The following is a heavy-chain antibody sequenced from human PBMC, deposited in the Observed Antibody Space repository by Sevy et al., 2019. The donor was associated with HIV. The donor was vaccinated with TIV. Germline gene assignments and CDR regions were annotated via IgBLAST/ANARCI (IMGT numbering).Heavy chain of an antibody. CDR1: GFTFNSYA. Sequence: GGSLRLSCAASGFTFNSYAMSWVRLAPGKGLEWVSSITGSGGTTDFADSVKGRFTISRDNSKNTLYLQMNSLRAEDTALYYCATDGVYGGNFEHFQHWGQGTLVTVSS. CDR3: ATDGVYGGNFEHFQH. CDR2: ITGSGGTT. D-gene: IGHD4-17*01. V-gene: IGHV3-23*01. J-gene: IGHJ1*01.